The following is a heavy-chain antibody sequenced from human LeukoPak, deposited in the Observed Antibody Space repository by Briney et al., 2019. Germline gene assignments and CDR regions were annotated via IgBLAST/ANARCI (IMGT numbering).Heavy chain of an antibody. Sequence: ASVKVSCKASGYTFTSYGISWVRQAPGQGLEWMGWISAYNGNTNYAQKLQGRVTMTTDPSTSTAYMELRSLRSDDTAVYYCARDHVSGSYFGNNWFDPWGQGTLVTVSS. CDR3: ARDHVSGSYFGNNWFDP. CDR1: GYTFTSYG. D-gene: IGHD1-26*01. J-gene: IGHJ5*02. V-gene: IGHV1-18*01. CDR2: ISAYNGNT.